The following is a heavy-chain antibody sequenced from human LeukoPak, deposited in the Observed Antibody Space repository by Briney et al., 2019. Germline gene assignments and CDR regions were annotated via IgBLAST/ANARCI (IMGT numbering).Heavy chain of an antibody. D-gene: IGHD3-3*01. V-gene: IGHV4-34*01. Sequence: KPSETLSLTCAVYGGSFSGYYWSWIRQPPGKGLEWIGEINHSGSTNYNPSLKSRVTISVDTSKNQFSLKLSSVTAADTAVYYCARSNYDFWSGPMGGFDYWGQGTLVTVSS. J-gene: IGHJ4*02. CDR2: INHSGST. CDR3: ARSNYDFWSGPMGGFDY. CDR1: GGSFSGYY.